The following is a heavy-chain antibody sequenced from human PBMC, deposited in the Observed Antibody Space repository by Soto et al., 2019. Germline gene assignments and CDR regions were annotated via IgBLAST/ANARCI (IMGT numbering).Heavy chain of an antibody. CDR2: ISGSGGST. D-gene: IGHD3-9*01. CDR3: AKVGHILTGYYQP. CDR1: GFTFSSYA. Sequence: PGGSLRLSCAASGFTFSSYAMSWVRQAPGKGLGWVSGISGSGGSTYYADSVKGRFTISRDNSKNTLYLQMNSLRAEDTAVYYCAKVGHILTGYYQPWGQGALVTVSS. V-gene: IGHV3-23*01. J-gene: IGHJ4*02.